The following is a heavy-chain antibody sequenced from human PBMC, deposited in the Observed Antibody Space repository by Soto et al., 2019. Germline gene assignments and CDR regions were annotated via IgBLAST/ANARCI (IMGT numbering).Heavy chain of an antibody. CDR1: AGSITTSY. Sequence: SETLSLTCTVSAGSITTSYWSWIRQPLGKALEWIGYISYRGSTNYNPSLKSRLTISIDTSKSQISLKLTSMTTADTAVYYCASSGIVGREVNTWFDPWGQGTLVTVSS. V-gene: IGHV4-59*01. D-gene: IGHD3-22*01. J-gene: IGHJ5*02. CDR2: ISYRGST. CDR3: ASSGIVGREVNTWFDP.